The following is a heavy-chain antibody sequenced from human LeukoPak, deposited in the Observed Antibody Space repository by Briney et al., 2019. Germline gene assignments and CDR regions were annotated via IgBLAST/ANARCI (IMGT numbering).Heavy chain of an antibody. CDR1: GYTFTGYY. D-gene: IGHD3-10*01. V-gene: IGHV1-2*02. Sequence: ASVKVSCKASGYTFTGYYMHWVRQAPGQGLEWMGWINPNSGGTNYAQKFQGRVTMTRDTSISTAYMELSRLRSDDTAVYYCARARRDGSGSKPLYYYMDVWAKGPRSPSP. CDR2: INPNSGGT. J-gene: IGHJ6*03. CDR3: ARARRDGSGSKPLYYYMDV.